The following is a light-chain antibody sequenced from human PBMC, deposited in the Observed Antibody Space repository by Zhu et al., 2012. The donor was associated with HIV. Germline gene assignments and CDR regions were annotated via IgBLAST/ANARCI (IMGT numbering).Light chain of an antibody. CDR3: QQYYIWPRT. J-gene: IGKJ1*01. Sequence: EVVMTQSPATLSVSPGERATLSCRASQSVSYNLAWYQQKPGQVPRLLIYASFTRATGVPVRFSGSGSGTDFTLSINTVQSEDFAVYYCQQYYIWPRTFGQGTKVEVK. CDR2: ASF. V-gene: IGKV3-15*01. CDR1: QSVSYN.